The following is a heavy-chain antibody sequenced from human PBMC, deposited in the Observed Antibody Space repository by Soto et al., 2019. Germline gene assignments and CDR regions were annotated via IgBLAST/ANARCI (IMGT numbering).Heavy chain of an antibody. V-gene: IGHV3-30-3*01. Sequence: PGGSLRLSCAASGFTFSSYAMHWVRQAPGKGLERVAVISYDGSNKYYADSVKGRFTISRDNTKNSLYLQVNSLRSEDTAVYYCARLGIAAAEKSRGFDYWGQGTQVTVSS. CDR2: ISYDGSNK. D-gene: IGHD6-13*01. CDR1: GFTFSSYA. J-gene: IGHJ4*02. CDR3: ARLGIAAAEKSRGFDY.